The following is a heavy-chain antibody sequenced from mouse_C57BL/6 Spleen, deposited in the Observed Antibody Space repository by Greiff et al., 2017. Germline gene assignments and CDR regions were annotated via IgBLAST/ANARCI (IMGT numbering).Heavy chain of an antibody. CDR2: IWSDGST. CDR3: ARQGGYYGSSFDYAMDF. D-gene: IGHD1-1*01. J-gene: IGHJ4*01. Sequence: QVQLKESGPGLVAPSQSLSITCTVSGFSLTSYGVHWVRQPPGKGLEWLVVIWSDGSTTYNSALKSRLSISKDNSKSQVFLKMNSLQTDDTAMYYCARQGGYYGSSFDYAMDFWGQGTSVTVSS. CDR1: GFSLTSYG. V-gene: IGHV2-6-1*01.